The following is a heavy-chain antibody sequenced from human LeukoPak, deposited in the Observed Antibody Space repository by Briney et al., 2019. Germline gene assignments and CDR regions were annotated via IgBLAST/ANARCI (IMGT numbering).Heavy chain of an antibody. CDR1: GGSISSSSYY. CDR2: IYYSGST. V-gene: IGHV4-61*01. Sequence: SETLSLTCTVSGGSISSSSYYWSWIRQPPGKGLEWIGYIYYSGSTNYNPSLKSRVTISVDTSKNQFSLKLSSVTAADTAVYYCARDRGGGSGWTENWFDPWGQGTLVTVSS. D-gene: IGHD6-19*01. CDR3: ARDRGGGSGWTENWFDP. J-gene: IGHJ5*02.